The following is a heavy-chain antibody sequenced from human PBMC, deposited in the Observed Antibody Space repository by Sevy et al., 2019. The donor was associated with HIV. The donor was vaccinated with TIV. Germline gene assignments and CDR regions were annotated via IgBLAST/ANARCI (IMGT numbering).Heavy chain of an antibody. CDR2: INNDGSTT. D-gene: IGHD1-1*01. CDR3: ARGGTASFDY. V-gene: IGHV3-74*03. J-gene: IGHJ4*02. Sequence: GGSLKLSCAASGFTLSCGWMHWVRQAPGKGLVWVSRINNDGSTTTYADSVRGRFTISRDNAKNTLYLEMNSLRAEDTAVYYCARGGTASFDYWGQGTLVTVSS. CDR1: GFTLSCGW.